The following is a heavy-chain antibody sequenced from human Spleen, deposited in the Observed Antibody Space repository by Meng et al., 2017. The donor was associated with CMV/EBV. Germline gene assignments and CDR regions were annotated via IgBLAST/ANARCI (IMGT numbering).Heavy chain of an antibody. V-gene: IGHV3-23*03. J-gene: IGHJ5*02. Sequence: GESLKISCAASGFTFSNYAMSWVRQAPGKGLEWVSVIYSDGSSAYYADSVKGRFTISRENSKNTLYLQMNSLRAEDTAVYYCAKELTSWGQGTLVTVSS. CDR1: GFTFSNYA. CDR3: AKELTS. CDR2: IYSDGSSA. D-gene: IGHD2-21*02.